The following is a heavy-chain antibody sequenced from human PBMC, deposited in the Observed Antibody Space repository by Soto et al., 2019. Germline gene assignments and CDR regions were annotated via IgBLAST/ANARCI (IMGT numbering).Heavy chain of an antibody. CDR1: GFTFSSYS. CDR2: ISSSSTI. J-gene: IGHJ6*02. V-gene: IGHV3-48*02. D-gene: IGHD2-21*02. Sequence: AGSLRLSCAASGFTFSSYSMNWVRQAPGKGLEWVSYISSSSTIYYADSVKGRFTISRDNAKNSLYLQMNSLRDEDTAVYYCAREDPVTVVTHLPTIYYGMDVWGQGTTVTVSS. CDR3: AREDPVTVVTHLPTIYYGMDV.